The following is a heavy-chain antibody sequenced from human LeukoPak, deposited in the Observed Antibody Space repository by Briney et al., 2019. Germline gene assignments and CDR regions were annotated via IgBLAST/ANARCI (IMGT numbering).Heavy chain of an antibody. CDR3: ARGRGGYDGWDLDY. J-gene: IGHJ4*02. D-gene: IGHD5-12*01. CDR1: GFTFSGYA. CDR2: ISYDGSHK. Sequence: GGSLRLSCAASGFTFSGYAMHWVRQAPGKGLEWVAVISYDGSHKYYADSVKGRFTISRDNSKNTLYMQMNSLRAEDTAVYYCARGRGGYDGWDLDYWDQGTLVTVSS. V-gene: IGHV3-30*04.